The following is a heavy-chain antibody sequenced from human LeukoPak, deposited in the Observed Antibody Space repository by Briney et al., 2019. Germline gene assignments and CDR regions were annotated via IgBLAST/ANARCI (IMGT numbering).Heavy chain of an antibody. CDR3: ATYRQVLLPFES. CDR1: GFTFSTFA. D-gene: IGHD2-8*02. J-gene: IGHJ4*02. CDR2: IFPSGGEI. V-gene: IGHV3-23*01. Sequence: GGSLRLSCAASGFTFSTFAMIWVRQPPGKGLEWVSSIFPSGGEIHYADSVRGRFTISRDNSKSTLSLQMNSLRAEGTAIYYCATYRQVLLPFESWGQGTLVTVSS.